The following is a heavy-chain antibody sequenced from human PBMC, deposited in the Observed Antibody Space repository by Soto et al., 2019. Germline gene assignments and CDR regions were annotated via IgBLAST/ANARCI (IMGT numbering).Heavy chain of an antibody. CDR1: GGSISSSNW. D-gene: IGHD3-22*01. CDR2: IYHSGST. V-gene: IGHV4-4*02. CDR3: VSLSDDSRGYWFDE. J-gene: IGHJ4*02. Sequence: SETLSLTCAVSGGSISSSNWWSWVRQPPGKGLEWIGEIYHSGSTNYNPSLKSRVTISVDKSKNQFSLKLSSVTAADTAVYYRVSLSDDSRGYWFDECGQGTRVTVSS.